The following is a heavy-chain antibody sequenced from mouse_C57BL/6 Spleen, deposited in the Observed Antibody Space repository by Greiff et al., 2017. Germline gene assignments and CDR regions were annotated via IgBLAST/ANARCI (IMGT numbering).Heavy chain of an antibody. CDR1: GYTFTSYW. D-gene: IGHD1-1*01. V-gene: IGHV1-55*01. CDR3: ASEYYGSSCSWYFDV. Sequence: QVQLKQPGAELVKPGASVKMSCKASGYTFTSYWITWVKRPGQRLEWIGDIYPGSGSTNYNEKFKSKATLSVDTSSSTAYMQLSSLTYEDSAVYYCASEYYGSSCSWYFDVWGTGTTVTVSS. J-gene: IGHJ1*03. CDR2: IYPGSGST.